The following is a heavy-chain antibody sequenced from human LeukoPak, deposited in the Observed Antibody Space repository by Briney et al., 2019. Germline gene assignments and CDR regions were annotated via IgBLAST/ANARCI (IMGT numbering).Heavy chain of an antibody. Sequence: PGGSLRLSCAASGFTFSTYSMNWVRQAPGKGLEWVSSISSSGTYYSDAVKGRFTISRDNAKTSVYLQMNSLRVEDTALYYCARDTGPADAWGQGTLVTVSS. V-gene: IGHV3-21*01. CDR2: ISSSGT. CDR3: ARDTGPADA. J-gene: IGHJ5*02. D-gene: IGHD4-11*01. CDR1: GFTFSTYS.